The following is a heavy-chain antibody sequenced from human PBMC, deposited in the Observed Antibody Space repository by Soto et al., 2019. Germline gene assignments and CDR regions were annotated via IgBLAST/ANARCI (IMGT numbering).Heavy chain of an antibody. CDR2: IYYSGST. J-gene: IGHJ6*02. D-gene: IGHD3-10*01. V-gene: IGHV4-61*01. CDR3: ARLGGYYGSGTEGGMDV. Sequence: PSETLSLTCTVSGGSVSSGSYYWSWIRQPPGKGLEWIGYIYYSGSTNYNPSLKSRVTISVDTSKNQFSLKLSSVTAADTAVYYCARLGGYYGSGTEGGMDVWGQGTTVTVSS. CDR1: GGSVSSGSYY.